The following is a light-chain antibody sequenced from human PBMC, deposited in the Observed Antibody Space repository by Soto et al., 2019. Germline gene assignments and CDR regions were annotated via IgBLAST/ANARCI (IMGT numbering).Light chain of an antibody. J-gene: IGLJ1*01. CDR1: SSDVGGYNY. CDR2: EVN. CDR3: CSFAGGGTFPYV. Sequence: QSVLTQPPSASGSRGQSVTISCTGSSSDVGGYNYVSWYQQQPGKAPKLIIYEVNKRPSGVPDRFAGSKSGNTASLTVSGLQAEDEADYHCCSFAGGGTFPYVFGTGTKVTVL. V-gene: IGLV2-8*01.